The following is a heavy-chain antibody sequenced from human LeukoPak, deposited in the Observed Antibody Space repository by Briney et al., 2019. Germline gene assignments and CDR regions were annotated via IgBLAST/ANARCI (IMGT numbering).Heavy chain of an antibody. V-gene: IGHV3-23*01. J-gene: IGHJ3*02. CDR2: ISGSGGST. Sequence: GGSLRLSCAASGFTFSSYAMSWVRQAPGKGLEWVSAISGSGGSTYYADSVKGRFTISRDNSKNTLYLQMNSLRAEDTAVYYCAKGGRSTSPVNDAFDIWGQGTMVTVSP. CDR1: GFTFSSYA. D-gene: IGHD2-2*01. CDR3: AKGGRSTSPVNDAFDI.